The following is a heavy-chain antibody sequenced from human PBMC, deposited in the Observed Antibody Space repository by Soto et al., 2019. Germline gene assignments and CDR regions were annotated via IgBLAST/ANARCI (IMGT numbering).Heavy chain of an antibody. V-gene: IGHV3-11*01. J-gene: IGHJ4*02. CDR2: ISSSGSTI. D-gene: IGHD5-12*01. CDR1: GFTFSDYY. Sequence: PGGSLRLSCAASGFTFSDYYMNWIRQAPGKGLEWVSYISSSGSTIYYADSVKGRFTISRDNAKNSLYLQMNSLRAEDTAVYYGARDFGDIVATDWSYFDYWGQRTLVTVSS. CDR3: ARDFGDIVATDWSYFDY.